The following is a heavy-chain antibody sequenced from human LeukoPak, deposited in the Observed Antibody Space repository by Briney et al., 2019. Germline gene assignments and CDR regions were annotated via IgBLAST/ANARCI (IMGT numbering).Heavy chain of an antibody. CDR1: GFTFSSYG. V-gene: IGHV3-30*02. J-gene: IGHJ6*03. D-gene: IGHD6-19*01. CDR2: IRYDGSNK. CDR3: AKDWAAVAGLYYYYYMDV. Sequence: GGSLRLSCAASGFTFSSYGMHWVRQAPGKGLEWVAFIRYDGSNKYYADSVKGRFTISRDNSKNTLYLQMNSLRAEDTAVYYCAKDWAAVAGLYYYYYMDVWGKGTTVTVSS.